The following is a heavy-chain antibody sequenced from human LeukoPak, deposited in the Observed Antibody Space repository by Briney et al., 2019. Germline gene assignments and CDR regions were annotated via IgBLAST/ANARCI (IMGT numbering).Heavy chain of an antibody. J-gene: IGHJ5*01. CDR1: GGSISSSSYY. Sequence: SETLSLTCTVSGGSISSSSYYWGWIRQPPGKGLEWIGYIYYSGSTNYNPPLKSRVTMSVDTSKNQFSLILSSMTAADTAVYYCARGKGQLDSWGQGTLVTVSS. CDR2: IYYSGST. V-gene: IGHV4-61*05. D-gene: IGHD1-1*01. CDR3: ARGKGQLDS.